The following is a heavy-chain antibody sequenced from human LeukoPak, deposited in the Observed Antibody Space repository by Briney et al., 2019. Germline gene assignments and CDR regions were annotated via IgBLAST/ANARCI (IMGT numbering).Heavy chain of an antibody. CDR1: GFTFSSYS. D-gene: IGHD5-24*01. J-gene: IGHJ6*02. CDR3: ARGRGDV. Sequence: GGSLRLPGAASGFTFSSYSMNWVRQAPGKGLEWVANIKLDGGEKYYVDSVKGRFTISSDNAKNSLYLQMNSLRAEDTAVYYCARGRGDVWGLGTTVTVSS. CDR2: IKLDGGEK. V-gene: IGHV3-7*01.